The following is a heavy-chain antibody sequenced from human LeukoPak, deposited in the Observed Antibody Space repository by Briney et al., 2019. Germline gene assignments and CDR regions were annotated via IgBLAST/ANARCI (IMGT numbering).Heavy chain of an antibody. CDR1: GFTFTRFT. V-gene: IGHV3-23*01. CDR3: AKDMRLYGDYAVDY. Sequence: PGGSLRLSCAASGFTFTRFTMSWVRQAPGKGLEWVSTVSVSGDGTHYADSVKGRFTISRDNAKNSLYLQMNSLRAEDTALYYCAKDMRLYGDYAVDYWGQGTLVTVSS. D-gene: IGHD4-17*01. J-gene: IGHJ4*02. CDR2: VSVSGDGT.